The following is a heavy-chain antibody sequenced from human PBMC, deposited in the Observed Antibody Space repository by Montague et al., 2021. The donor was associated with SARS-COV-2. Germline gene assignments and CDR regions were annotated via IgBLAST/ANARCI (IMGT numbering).Heavy chain of an antibody. J-gene: IGHJ4*02. CDR3: ARIRSDPPLLYLGVWDYYFDF. V-gene: IGHV2-26*01. Sequence: PALVKPTQTLTLTCTVSGFSLNNRLGVTWIRQPPGKALGWLAHIFLNGEQSVTTSLKTRVTVSRDTSKNQVVLSMTNVDPADTATYYCARIRSDPPLLYLGVWDYYFDFWGQGILVSVSS. CDR2: IFLNGEQ. CDR1: GFSLNNRLG. D-gene: IGHD3-16*02.